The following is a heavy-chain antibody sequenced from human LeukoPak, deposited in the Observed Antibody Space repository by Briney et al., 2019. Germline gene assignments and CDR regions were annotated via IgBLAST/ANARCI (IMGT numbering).Heavy chain of an antibody. CDR2: IYYSGST. J-gene: IGHJ4*02. D-gene: IGHD2-21*01. V-gene: IGHV4-59*08. Sequence: PSETLSLTCTVSGRSISSYYWSWIRQPPGKGLEWIGYIYYSGSTNYNPSLKSRVTISVDTSKNQFSLKLSSVTAADTAVYYCARHRGIPFDYWGQGTLVTVSS. CDR1: GRSISSYY. CDR3: ARHRGIPFDY.